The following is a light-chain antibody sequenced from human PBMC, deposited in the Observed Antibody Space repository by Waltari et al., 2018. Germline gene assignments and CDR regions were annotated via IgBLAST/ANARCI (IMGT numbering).Light chain of an antibody. CDR2: EAS. Sequence: SALTHPPPGPGSPGRPTTTPSPETTSNVGSKTLAPWYQQHPGKAPKLMIYEASKRPSGVSNRFSGSKSGNTASLTISGLQAEDEADYYCCSYAGSSTSLVFGTGTKVTVL. CDR1: TSNVGSKTL. V-gene: IGLV2-23*01. J-gene: IGLJ1*01. CDR3: CSYAGSSTSLV.